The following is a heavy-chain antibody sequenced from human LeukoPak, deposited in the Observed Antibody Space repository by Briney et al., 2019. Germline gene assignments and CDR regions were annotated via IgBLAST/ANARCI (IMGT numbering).Heavy chain of an antibody. V-gene: IGHV3-23*01. J-gene: IGHJ4*02. CDR1: GFTFSSYA. D-gene: IGHD3-22*01. Sequence: GGSLRLSCAASGFTFSSYAVSWVRQAPGKGLEWVSAISGSGGSTYYADSVKGRFTISRDNSKNTLYLQMNSLRAEDTAVYYCAKEWYYDSSGYYTDWGQGTLVTVSS. CDR2: ISGSGGST. CDR3: AKEWYYDSSGYYTD.